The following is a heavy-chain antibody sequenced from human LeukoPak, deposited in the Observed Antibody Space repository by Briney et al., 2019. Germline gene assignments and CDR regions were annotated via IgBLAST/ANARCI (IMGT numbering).Heavy chain of an antibody. Sequence: PGGSLRLSCAASGFTFSSYAMSWVRQAPGEGLEWVSAISGSGGSTYYADSVKGRFTISRDNSKNTLYLQMNSLRAEDTAVYYCAKSKTYCGGDCYSPFDDYWGQGTLVTVSS. J-gene: IGHJ4*02. CDR3: AKSKTYCGGDCYSPFDDY. D-gene: IGHD2-21*02. CDR1: GFTFSSYA. V-gene: IGHV3-23*01. CDR2: ISGSGGST.